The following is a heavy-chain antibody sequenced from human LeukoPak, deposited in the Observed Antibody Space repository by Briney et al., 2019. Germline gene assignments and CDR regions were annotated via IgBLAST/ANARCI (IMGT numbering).Heavy chain of an antibody. CDR1: GGSISGFY. J-gene: IGHJ4*02. CDR3: ARFHCSGTTCQHLDY. D-gene: IGHD2-15*01. Sequence: PSETLSLTCTVSGGSISGFYWSWIRQSPWKGLDLIGFIHYSGNTDYNPSFESRVTISLDTPKNQFSLKLTSVTAADTAVYYCARFHCSGTTCQHLDYWGQGTLVTVSS. V-gene: IGHV4-59*01. CDR2: IHYSGNT.